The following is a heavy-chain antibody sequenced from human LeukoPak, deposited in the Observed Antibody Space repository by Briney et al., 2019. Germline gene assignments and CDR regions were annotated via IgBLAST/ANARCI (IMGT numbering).Heavy chain of an antibody. CDR1: GGSISSGDYY. D-gene: IGHD5-12*01. Sequence: SETLSLTCTVSGGSISSGDYYWSWIRQPPGKGLEWIGYICYSGSTYYNPSLKSRVTISVATSKNQFSLKLSSVTAADTAVYYCARGSYSGYDLSITHFDYWGQGTLVTVSS. J-gene: IGHJ4*02. CDR2: ICYSGST. CDR3: ARGSYSGYDLSITHFDY. V-gene: IGHV4-30-4*08.